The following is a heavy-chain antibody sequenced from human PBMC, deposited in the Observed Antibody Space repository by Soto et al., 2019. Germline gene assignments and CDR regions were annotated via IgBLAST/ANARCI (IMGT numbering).Heavy chain of an antibody. Sequence: KESGPTLVKPTQTLTLTCTFSGFSLSTSGVGVGWIRQPPGKALEWLALIYSNDDKRYSPSLKSRLTVTKDTSKNQVVLTMTNMDPVDTATYYCAHRLPPTAGFYFDYWGQGTLVTVSS. V-gene: IGHV2-5*01. D-gene: IGHD6-13*01. J-gene: IGHJ4*02. CDR2: IYSNDDK. CDR3: AHRLPPTAGFYFDY. CDR1: GFSLSTSGVG.